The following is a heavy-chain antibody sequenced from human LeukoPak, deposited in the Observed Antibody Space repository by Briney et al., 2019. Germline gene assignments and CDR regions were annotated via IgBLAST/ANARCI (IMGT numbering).Heavy chain of an antibody. V-gene: IGHV3-48*01. CDR2: ISDSSSTI. J-gene: IGHJ4*02. Sequence: GGSLRLSCAASGFTFSYYSMNWVRQAPGKGLEWVSYISDSSSTIFYADSVKGRFTISRDNSKNTLYLQMNSLRAEDMAVYYCVKRWTGTTIGQQDYWGQGTLVTVSS. D-gene: IGHD1-1*01. CDR1: GFTFSYYS. CDR3: VKRWTGTTIGQQDY.